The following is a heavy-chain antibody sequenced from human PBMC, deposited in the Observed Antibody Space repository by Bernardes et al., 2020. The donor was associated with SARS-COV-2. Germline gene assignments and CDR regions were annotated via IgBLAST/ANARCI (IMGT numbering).Heavy chain of an antibody. CDR3: AKIFGDDPTVTTDY. Sequence: GGSLRLSCAASGFTFDDYAMHWVRQAPGKGLEWVSGISWNSGSIGYADSVKGRFTISRDNAKNSLYLQMNSLRAEDTALYYCAKIFGDDPTVTTDYWGQGTLVTVSS. D-gene: IGHD4-17*01. CDR2: ISWNSGSI. V-gene: IGHV3-9*01. J-gene: IGHJ4*02. CDR1: GFTFDDYA.